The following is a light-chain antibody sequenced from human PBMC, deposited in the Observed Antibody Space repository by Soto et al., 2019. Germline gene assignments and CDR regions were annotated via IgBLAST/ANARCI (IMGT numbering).Light chain of an antibody. Sequence: EIVLTQSPGTLSLSLGERATLSCRASQSISTYLAWYQQKPGQPPRLLIYDASDRATGVPARFSGSGSGTDFTLTISSLKPEDFAVYLCQQRSNWPPITFGQGTRLEIK. CDR1: QSISTY. J-gene: IGKJ5*01. V-gene: IGKV3-11*01. CDR3: QQRSNWPPIT. CDR2: DAS.